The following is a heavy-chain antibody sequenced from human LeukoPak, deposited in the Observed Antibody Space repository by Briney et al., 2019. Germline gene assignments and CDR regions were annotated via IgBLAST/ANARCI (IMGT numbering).Heavy chain of an antibody. D-gene: IGHD2-15*01. CDR1: GFTVSSYS. CDR3: ARAGYCSGGSCIRSFDP. CDR2: ISGGSCSK. Sequence: GGSLRLSCAASGFTVSSYSMNWVRRSPGKGLEWVSYISGGSCSKYYADSVKGRFTISRDNAKNSLYLQMNRLRAEDTAVYYCARAGYCSGGSCIRSFDPWGPGTLVTVSS. J-gene: IGHJ5*02. V-gene: IGHV3-48*04.